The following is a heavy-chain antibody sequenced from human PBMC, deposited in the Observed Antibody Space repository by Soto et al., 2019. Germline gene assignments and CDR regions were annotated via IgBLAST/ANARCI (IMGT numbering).Heavy chain of an antibody. CDR2: IVVGSGNT. CDR1: GFTFTSSA. Sequence: GASVKVSCKASGFTFTSSAVQWVRQARGQRLEWIGWIVVGSGNTNYAQKFQERVTITRDMSTSTAYMELSSLRSEDTAVYYCAAAYYDFWSGPPLIPYGMDVWGQGTTVTVSS. J-gene: IGHJ6*02. CDR3: AAAYYDFWSGPPLIPYGMDV. V-gene: IGHV1-58*01. D-gene: IGHD3-3*01.